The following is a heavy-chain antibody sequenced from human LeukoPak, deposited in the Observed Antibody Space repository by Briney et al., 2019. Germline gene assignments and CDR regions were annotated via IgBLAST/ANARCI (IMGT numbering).Heavy chain of an antibody. D-gene: IGHD1-20*01. J-gene: IGHJ5*02. CDR2: ITRSSTST. CDR3: ARDNWNDAPGGFDP. V-gene: IGHV3-21*01. CDR1: GFTFSSYS. Sequence: TGGSLRLSCAASGFTFSSYSMNWVRQAAGKGLEWVSSITRSSTSTYYTDSVRGRFTISRDNAKNSLYLQMNSLRAEDTAVYYCARDNWNDAPGGFDPWGQGTLVTVSS.